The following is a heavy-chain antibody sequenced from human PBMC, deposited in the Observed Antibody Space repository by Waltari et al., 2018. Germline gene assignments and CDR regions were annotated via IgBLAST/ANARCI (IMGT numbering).Heavy chain of an antibody. Sequence: EVQLVESGGGLVQPGGSLRLSCAASGFTFSSYEMNWVRQAPGKGLEWVSYISSSGSTIYYADSVKGRFTISRDNDKNSLYRQMNSLRAEDTAVYYCARGEMATTYYYYYGMDVWGQGTTVTVSS. CDR3: ARGEMATTYYYYYGMDV. CDR2: ISSSGSTI. J-gene: IGHJ6*02. D-gene: IGHD5-12*01. CDR1: GFTFSSYE. V-gene: IGHV3-48*03.